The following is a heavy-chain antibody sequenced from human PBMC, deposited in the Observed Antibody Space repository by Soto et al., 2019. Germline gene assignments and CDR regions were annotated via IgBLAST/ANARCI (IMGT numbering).Heavy chain of an antibody. Sequence: QVQLVQSGAEVKKPGASVRVSCKTSGYTFSDYVISWVRQAPGQGLEWVGWISASNGDSNFAQKVQGRVTLTTDTSTSTAYMEMRGLRFDDTAVYFCARAATTTEKYYYYRDVWGKGTTVTVSS. J-gene: IGHJ6*03. CDR2: ISASNGDS. CDR3: ARAATTTEKYYYYRDV. V-gene: IGHV1-18*01. D-gene: IGHD1-26*01. CDR1: GYTFSDYV.